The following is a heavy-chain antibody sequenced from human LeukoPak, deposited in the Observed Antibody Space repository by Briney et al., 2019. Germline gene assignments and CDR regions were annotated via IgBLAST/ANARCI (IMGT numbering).Heavy chain of an antibody. CDR3: ARVQFDYGDFDY. V-gene: IGHV1-18*01. D-gene: IGHD4-17*01. J-gene: IGHJ4*02. Sequence: ASVKVSCKASGYTFTSYGISWVRQAPGQGLEWMGWISAYNGNTNYAQKLQGRVTMTTDTSTSTAYVELRSLRSDDTAVYYCARVQFDYGDFDYWGQGTLVTVSS. CDR1: GYTFTSYG. CDR2: ISAYNGNT.